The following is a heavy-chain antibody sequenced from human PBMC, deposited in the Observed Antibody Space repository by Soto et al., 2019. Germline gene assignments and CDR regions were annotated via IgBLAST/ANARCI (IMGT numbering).Heavy chain of an antibody. CDR1: GGSISSYY. CDR2: IYYSGST. J-gene: IGHJ5*02. CDR3: ARERPDGARLDP. V-gene: IGHV4-59*01. D-gene: IGHD6-6*01. Sequence: TLSLTCTVSGGSISSYYWSWIRQPPGKGLEWIGYIYYSGSTNYNPSLKSRVTISVDTSKNQFSLKLSSVTAADTAVYYCARERPDGARLDPWGQGTLVTVSS.